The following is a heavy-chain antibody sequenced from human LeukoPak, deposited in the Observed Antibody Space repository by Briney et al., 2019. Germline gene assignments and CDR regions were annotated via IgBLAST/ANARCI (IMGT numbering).Heavy chain of an antibody. J-gene: IGHJ4*02. CDR3: AGGTGFIIKD. CDR1: GFTFSLYW. V-gene: IGHV3-7*03. D-gene: IGHD3-9*01. CDR2: IKQDGSEK. Sequence: GGSLRLSCAASGFTFSLYWMNWVRRAPGKGLEWVANIKQDGSEKNYVDSVKGRFTISRDNAKNSLYLQMNNLRVEDAAMYYCAGGTGFIIKDWGQGTLVTVSS.